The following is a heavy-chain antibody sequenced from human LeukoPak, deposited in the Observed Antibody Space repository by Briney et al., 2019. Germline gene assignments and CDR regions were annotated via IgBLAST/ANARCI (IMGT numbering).Heavy chain of an antibody. Sequence: GGSLRLSCAASGCTFSSYWMSWVRQAPGKGLEWVASIKQDGSEKDYADSVKGRFTISRDNAKNTLYLQMNSLRAEDTAVYYCARVVATRDYYFDYWGQGTLVTVSS. D-gene: IGHD5-12*01. J-gene: IGHJ4*02. CDR3: ARVVATRDYYFDY. CDR2: IKQDGSEK. V-gene: IGHV3-7*03. CDR1: GCTFSSYW.